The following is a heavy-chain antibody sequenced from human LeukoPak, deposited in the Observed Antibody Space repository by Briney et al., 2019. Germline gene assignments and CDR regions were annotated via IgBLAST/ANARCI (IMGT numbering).Heavy chain of an antibody. CDR1: GYTFTSYG. D-gene: IGHD6-13*01. V-gene: IGHV1-18*01. J-gene: IGHJ4*02. CDR2: ISACNGNT. Sequence: ASVKVSCKASGYTFTSYGISWVRQAPGQGLEWMGWISACNGNTDYAQKLQGRVTMTTDTSTNTVYMELRSLRSDDTAVYYCARGHSNWLDYWGQGALVTVSS. CDR3: ARGHSNWLDY.